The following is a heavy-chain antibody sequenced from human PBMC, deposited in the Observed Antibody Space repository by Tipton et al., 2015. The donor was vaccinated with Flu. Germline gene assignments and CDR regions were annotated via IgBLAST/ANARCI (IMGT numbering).Heavy chain of an antibody. J-gene: IGHJ4*02. Sequence: TLSLTCTVSGGSMSSYYWSWIRQPPGKGLEWIGSILYSGIPRYNSSLKSRVSISVDASKNQFSLQLGSVSAADTAVYYCARDRGWPASLDYWGQGILVTVSS. CDR3: ARDRGWPASLDY. CDR1: GGSMSSYY. CDR2: ILYSGIP. V-gene: IGHV4-59*01. D-gene: IGHD3-10*01.